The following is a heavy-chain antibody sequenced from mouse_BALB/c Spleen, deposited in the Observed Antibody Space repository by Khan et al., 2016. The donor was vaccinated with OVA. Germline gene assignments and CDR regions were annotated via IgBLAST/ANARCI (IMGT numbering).Heavy chain of an antibody. J-gene: IGHJ3*01. Sequence: VQLKESGPGLVAPSQSLSITCTVSGFSLTSYGVHWVRQPPGKGLEWLGVIWAGGSTNYNSALMSRLSISKDNSKSQDFLKMNSLQTDDTAMYYCARAYYYGAWFAYWGQGTLVTVSA. V-gene: IGHV2-9*02. CDR1: GFSLTSYG. D-gene: IGHD1-1*01. CDR3: ARAYYYGAWFAY. CDR2: IWAGGST.